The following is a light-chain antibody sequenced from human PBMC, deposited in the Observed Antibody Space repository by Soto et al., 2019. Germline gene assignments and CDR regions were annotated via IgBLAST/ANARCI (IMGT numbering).Light chain of an antibody. CDR1: SSNIGSNY. CDR3: AAWDDSLSAPWV. CDR2: RNN. V-gene: IGLV1-47*01. Sequence: QAVVTQPPSASGTPGQRVTISCSGSSSNIGSNYVYWYQQLPGTAPKLLIYRNNQRPSGVPDRFSGSKSGTSASLAISGLRSEDEADYYCAAWDDSLSAPWVFGGGTKLTVL. J-gene: IGLJ3*02.